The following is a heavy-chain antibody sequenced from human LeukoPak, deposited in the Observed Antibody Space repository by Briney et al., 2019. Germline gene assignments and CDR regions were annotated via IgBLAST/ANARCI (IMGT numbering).Heavy chain of an antibody. CDR3: VRGGDYGSFDY. CDR1: GFRFSNYW. Sequence: GGSLRLSCAASGFRFSNYWMSWVRQAPGKGLEWVANIKQDGNDKWYVDSVKGRFTISRDNAKSSLFLQVNSLRAEDTSVYYCVRGGDYGSFDYWGQGTLVIVSS. CDR2: IKQDGNDK. J-gene: IGHJ4*02. D-gene: IGHD4-17*01. V-gene: IGHV3-7*01.